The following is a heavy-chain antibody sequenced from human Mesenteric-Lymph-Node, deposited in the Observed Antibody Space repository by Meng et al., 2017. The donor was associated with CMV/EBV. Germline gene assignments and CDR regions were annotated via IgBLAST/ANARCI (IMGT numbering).Heavy chain of an antibody. V-gene: IGHV3-11*04. CDR2: ISGSGTST. J-gene: IGHJ4*02. CDR1: GFTFSDYY. D-gene: IGHD1-26*01. CDR3: TRDPSGSFHILTFTGGMLY. Sequence: GGSLRLSCAASGFTFSDYYMSWIRQAPGKGLEWVSYISGSGTSTYYADSVRGRFTISRDNAKNSMYLQINSLRAEDTAVYYCTRDPSGSFHILTFTGGMLYWGQGTLVTVSS.